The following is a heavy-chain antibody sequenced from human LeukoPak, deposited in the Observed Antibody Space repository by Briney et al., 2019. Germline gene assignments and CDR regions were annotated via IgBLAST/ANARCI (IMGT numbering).Heavy chain of an antibody. Sequence: SGTLSLTCTISGGSISNNNWWCWVRQPPGKGLEWIGEIYHSGSTNYNPSLKSRVTMSVDKSKNQFSLNLSSVTAADTAVYYCARLNYYDSSGAGYWGQGALVTVSS. CDR2: IYHSGST. D-gene: IGHD3-22*01. CDR1: GGSISNNNW. V-gene: IGHV4-4*02. J-gene: IGHJ4*02. CDR3: ARLNYYDSSGAGY.